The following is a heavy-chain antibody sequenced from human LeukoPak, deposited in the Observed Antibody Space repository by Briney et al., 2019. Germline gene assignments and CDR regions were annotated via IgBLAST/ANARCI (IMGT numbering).Heavy chain of an antibody. J-gene: IGHJ4*02. Sequence: ASVKVSCKASGYTFISYYMHWVRQAPGQGLEWMGIINPSGGSTSYAQKFQGRVTMTRDTSTSTVYMELSSLRSEDTAVYYCARVGYSYGIDYWGQGTLVTVSS. CDR2: INPSGGST. D-gene: IGHD5-18*01. CDR3: ARVGYSYGIDY. CDR1: GYTFISYY. V-gene: IGHV1-46*01.